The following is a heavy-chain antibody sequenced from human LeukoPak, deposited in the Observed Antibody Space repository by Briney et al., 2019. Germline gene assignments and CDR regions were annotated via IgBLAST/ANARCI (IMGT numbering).Heavy chain of an antibody. D-gene: IGHD3-22*01. J-gene: IGHJ1*01. V-gene: IGHV4-39*02. CDR2: VYYTGRT. CDR1: GDLISSSSYY. Sequence: PSETLSLTCTVSGDLISSSSYYWGWIRQPPGKGLEWIGDVYYTGRTYYNPSLKSRVFISIDTSKNYFSLNLNFVTATYTAVYYCARRRYYDSTGYFEWGRGSLVTVSS. CDR3: ARRRYYDSTGYFE.